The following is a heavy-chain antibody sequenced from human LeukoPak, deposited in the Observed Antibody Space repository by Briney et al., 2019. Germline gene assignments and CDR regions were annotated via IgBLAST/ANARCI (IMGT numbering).Heavy chain of an antibody. CDR1: GGSISSGGYY. CDR2: IYYSGST. Sequence: SETLSLTCTVSGGSISSGGYYWSWIRQHPGKGLEWIGYIYYSGSTYYNPSLKSRLTISVDTSKNQFSLKLSSVTAADTAVYYCARVPSVIDAFDIWGQGTMVTVSS. J-gene: IGHJ3*02. D-gene: IGHD2-21*01. CDR3: ARVPSVIDAFDI. V-gene: IGHV4-31*03.